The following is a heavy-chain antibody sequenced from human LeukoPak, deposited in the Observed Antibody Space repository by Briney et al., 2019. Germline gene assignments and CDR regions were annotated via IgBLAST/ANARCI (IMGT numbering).Heavy chain of an antibody. J-gene: IGHJ5*02. V-gene: IGHV4-39*07. CDR3: ARGPDTAMDNWFDP. D-gene: IGHD5-18*01. Sequence: SETLSLTCTVSGGSFSSSSYYWGWLRQPPGTGLESIGSIYYSGSTYYNPSLKSRVTISVDTSKNQFCLKLSSVTAADTAVDYCARGPDTAMDNWFDPWGQGTLVTVSS. CDR2: IYYSGST. CDR1: GGSFSSSSYY.